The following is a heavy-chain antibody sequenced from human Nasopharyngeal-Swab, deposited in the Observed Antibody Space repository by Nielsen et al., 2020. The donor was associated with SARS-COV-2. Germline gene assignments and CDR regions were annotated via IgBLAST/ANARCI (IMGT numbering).Heavy chain of an antibody. J-gene: IGHJ6*02. Sequence: GGSLRLSCAASGFTFSSYWMSWVRQAPGKGLEWVANIKQDGSEKYYVDSVKGRFTISRDNAKNSLYLQMNSLRAEDTAVYYCARERTTGVRGVTNYYYGMDVWGQGTTVTVSS. CDR2: IKQDGSEK. CDR1: GFTFSSYW. V-gene: IGHV3-7*01. D-gene: IGHD3-10*01. CDR3: ARERTTGVRGVTNYYYGMDV.